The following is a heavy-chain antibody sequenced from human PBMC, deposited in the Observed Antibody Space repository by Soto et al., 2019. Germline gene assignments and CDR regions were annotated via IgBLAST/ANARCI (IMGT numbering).Heavy chain of an antibody. J-gene: IGHJ6*02. D-gene: IGHD3-10*01. V-gene: IGHV3-9*01. Sequence: GGSLRLSCAASGFTFGDYAMHWVRQVPGKGLEWVSGFKWNSGDVGYADSVKGRFTISRDNAKNSLYLQMNSLRPEDTAVYYCAKDRSSGSPYYGMDFWGQGTMVTVSS. CDR3: AKDRSSGSPYYGMDF. CDR2: FKWNSGDV. CDR1: GFTFGDYA.